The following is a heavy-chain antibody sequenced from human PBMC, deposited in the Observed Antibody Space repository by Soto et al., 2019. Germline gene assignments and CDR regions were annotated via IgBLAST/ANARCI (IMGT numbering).Heavy chain of an antibody. D-gene: IGHD3-16*01. CDR3: ARGNPFNYAGFDV. Sequence: QAHLEQSGAEVKRPGASVKVSCKASGYTLSDFDINWLRQAAGQGPEWMGWMNAKSGDTFSAQRLQGKFNMTWDTSLSTAYMEVGSLTSDDAAIYYCARGNPFNYAGFDVWGQGTTVAVSS. CDR1: GYTLSDFD. J-gene: IGHJ6*02. V-gene: IGHV1-8*01. CDR2: MNAKSGDT.